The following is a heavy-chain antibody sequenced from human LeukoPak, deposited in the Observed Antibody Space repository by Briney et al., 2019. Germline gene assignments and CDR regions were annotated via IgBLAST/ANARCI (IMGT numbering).Heavy chain of an antibody. CDR3: ATDGQSSGWYGFDY. V-gene: IGHV3-21*01. J-gene: IGHJ4*02. CDR2: ITSPVGHI. CDR1: GFTFSSYW. D-gene: IGHD6-19*01. Sequence: PGGSLRLSCAASGFTFSSYWMSWVRQAPGKGLEWVASITSPVGHIYYAGSLKGRITISRDNAKSSLYLQMNSLRAEDTAVYYCATDGQSSGWYGFDYWGQGTLVTVSS.